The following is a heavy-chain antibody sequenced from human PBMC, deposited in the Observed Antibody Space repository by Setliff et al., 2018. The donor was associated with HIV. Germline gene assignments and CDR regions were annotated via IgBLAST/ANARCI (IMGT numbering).Heavy chain of an antibody. CDR3: ARIGEWELLKGRAFDI. CDR2: AGSADYGGNA. V-gene: IGHV4-39*07. J-gene: IGHJ3*02. Sequence: SETLSLTCTVSGGSISNSNYFWDWIRQPPGKGLEWIGSAGSADYGGNAYYNPSLKSRVTISVDTSKNQFSLKLNSVTAADTAVYYCARIGEWELLKGRAFDIWGQGTMVTVSS. D-gene: IGHD1-26*01. CDR1: GGSISNSNYF.